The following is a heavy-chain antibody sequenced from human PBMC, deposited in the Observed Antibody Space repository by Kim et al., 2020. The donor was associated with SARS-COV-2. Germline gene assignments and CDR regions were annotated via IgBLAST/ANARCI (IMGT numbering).Heavy chain of an antibody. CDR2: IYYSGST. CDR3: ASTPIVTTIFRMRPSPNYRAH. CDR1: GGSISSGGYY. J-gene: IGHJ4*02. Sequence: SETLSLTCTVSGGSISSGGYYWSWIRQHPGKGLEWIGYIYYSGSTYYNPSLKSRVTISVDTSKNQFSLKLSSVTAADTAVYYCASTPIVTTIFRMRPSPNYRAHGGRGPRVRVSS. V-gene: IGHV4-31*03. D-gene: IGHD5-12*01.